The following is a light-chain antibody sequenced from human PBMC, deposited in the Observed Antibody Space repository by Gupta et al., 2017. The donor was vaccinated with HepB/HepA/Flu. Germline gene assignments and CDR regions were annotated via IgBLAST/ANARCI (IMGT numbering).Light chain of an antibody. CDR2: RNS. V-gene: IGLV1-47*01. J-gene: IGLJ2*01. CDR3: AAWDDSLSGMV. CDR1: SSNIGTNY. Sequence: SVLTPPPSAAGTPGQRVVISCSGSSSNIGTNYVYWYQQRPGTAPKLLIYRNSQRPSGVPDRFSGSKSGTSASLAISGLRSEDDVDYYCAAWDDSLSGMVFGGGTRLTVL.